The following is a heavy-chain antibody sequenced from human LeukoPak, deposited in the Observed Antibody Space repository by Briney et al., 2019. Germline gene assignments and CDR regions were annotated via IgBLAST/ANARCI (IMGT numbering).Heavy chain of an antibody. Sequence: ASVKVSCKASGYTFTGYYMHWVRQAPGQGLEWMGIINPSGGSTSYAQKFQGRVTMTRDTSTSTVYMELSSLRSEDTAVYYCARDAQIVVVPAARPVWYFDLWGRGTLVTVSS. D-gene: IGHD2-2*01. V-gene: IGHV1-46*01. J-gene: IGHJ2*01. CDR2: INPSGGST. CDR3: ARDAQIVVVPAARPVWYFDL. CDR1: GYTFTGYY.